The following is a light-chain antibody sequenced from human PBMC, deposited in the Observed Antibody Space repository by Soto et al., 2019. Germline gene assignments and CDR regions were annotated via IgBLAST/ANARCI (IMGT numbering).Light chain of an antibody. CDR2: EVS. CDR3: SSYTSSSTVV. J-gene: IGLJ3*02. CDR1: SSDVGSDNR. V-gene: IGLV2-18*02. Sequence: QSALTQPPSVSGSPGQSVTISCTGTSSDVGSDNRVSWYQQPPGTAPKLMVFEVSNRPSGVPDRFSGSKSGNTASLTISGLQAEDEADYYCSSYTSSSTVVFGGGTQLTVL.